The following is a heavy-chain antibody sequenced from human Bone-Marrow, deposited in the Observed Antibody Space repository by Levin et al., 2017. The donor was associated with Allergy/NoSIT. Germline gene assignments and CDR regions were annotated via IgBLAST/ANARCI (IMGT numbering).Heavy chain of an antibody. CDR3: ARGRDYYYYMDV. CDR1: GYTFTNFA. CDR2: ISAYNGNT. V-gene: IGHV1-18*01. Sequence: GESLKISCKASGYTFTNFAIGWVRQAPGQGIEWMGWISAYNGNTIYAQRLQGRVTMTTDTSTTTVYMELRSLRSDYTAVYYCARGRDYYYYMDVCGKGTTVTVSS. J-gene: IGHJ6*03.